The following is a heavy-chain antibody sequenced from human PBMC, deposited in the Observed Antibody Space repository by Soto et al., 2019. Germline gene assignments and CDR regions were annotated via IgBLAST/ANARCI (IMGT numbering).Heavy chain of an antibody. CDR1: GFTFSSYA. CDR2: ISYDGSNK. CDR3: ARERGVDTAIVAPYYYYYYGIDV. Sequence: QVQLVESGGGVVQPGRSLRLSCAASGFTFSSYAMHWVRQAPGKGLEWVAVISYDGSNKYYADSVKGRFTISRDNSKNTLYLQMNSLRAEDKAVYYCARERGVDTAIVAPYYYYYYGIDVWGQGTTVTVSS. V-gene: IGHV3-30-3*01. D-gene: IGHD5-18*01. J-gene: IGHJ6*02.